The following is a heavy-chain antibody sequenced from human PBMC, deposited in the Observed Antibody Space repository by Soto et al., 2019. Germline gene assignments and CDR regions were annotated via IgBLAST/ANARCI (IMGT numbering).Heavy chain of an antibody. V-gene: IGHV3-30*18. CDR3: AKPAMDYYYYYGMDV. CDR2: ISYDGSNK. J-gene: IGHJ6*02. CDR1: GFTFSSYG. Sequence: GGSLRLSCAASGFTFSSYGMHWVRQAPGKGLEWVAVISYDGSNKYYADSVKGRFTISRDNSKNTLYLQMNSLRAEDTAVYYCAKPAMDYYYYYGMDVWGQGTTVTVS. D-gene: IGHD5-18*01.